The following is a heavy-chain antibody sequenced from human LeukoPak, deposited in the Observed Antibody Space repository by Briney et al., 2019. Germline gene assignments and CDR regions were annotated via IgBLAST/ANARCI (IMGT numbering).Heavy chain of an antibody. D-gene: IGHD6-6*01. CDR1: GGSFSGYY. Sequence: SSETLSLTCAVYGGSFSGYYWSWIRQPPGKGLEWIGEINHSGSTNYNPSLKSRVTISVDTSKNQFPLKLTSVTAADTAVYYCARLHSSSGSGFDYWGQGTLVTVSS. CDR3: ARLHSSSGSGFDY. CDR2: INHSGST. V-gene: IGHV4-34*01. J-gene: IGHJ4*02.